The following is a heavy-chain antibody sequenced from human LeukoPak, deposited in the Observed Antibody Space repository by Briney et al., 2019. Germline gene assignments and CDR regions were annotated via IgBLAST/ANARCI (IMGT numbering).Heavy chain of an antibody. V-gene: IGHV4-30-4*08. CDR1: GGSISGGAYY. CDR3: ARERGSGYFFDY. J-gene: IGHJ4*02. CDR2: IYFSGNT. D-gene: IGHD3-22*01. Sequence: SETLSLTCTVSGGSISGGAYYWSWIRQHPGKGLEWIGYIYFSGNTYYNPSLKSRVTISVDTSKNQFSLKLSSVTAADTAVYYCARERGSGYFFDYWGQGTLVTVSS.